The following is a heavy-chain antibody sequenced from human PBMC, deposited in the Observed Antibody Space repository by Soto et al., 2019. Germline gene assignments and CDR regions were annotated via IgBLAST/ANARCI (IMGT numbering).Heavy chain of an antibody. CDR3: ARDPSSSWYFKGPVAEFDY. J-gene: IGHJ4*02. CDR2: IWYDGSNK. Sequence: GGSLRLSCAASGFTFSSYGMHWVRQAPGKGLEWVAVIWYDGSNKYYADSVKGRFTISRDNSKNTLYLQMNSLRAEDTAVYYCARDPSSSWYFKGPVAEFDYWGQGTLVTVSS. V-gene: IGHV3-33*01. CDR1: GFTFSSYG. D-gene: IGHD6-13*01.